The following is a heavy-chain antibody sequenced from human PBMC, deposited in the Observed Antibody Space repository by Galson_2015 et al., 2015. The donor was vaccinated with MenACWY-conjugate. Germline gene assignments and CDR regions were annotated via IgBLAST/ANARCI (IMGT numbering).Heavy chain of an antibody. CDR3: ARLGGNYRTTSHFDY. D-gene: IGHD1-26*01. Sequence: SVKVSCKASGYTFTRYIMHWVRQAPGQRLEWMGWIDPGNGHTQYSRKFQDRISITRDTSASTAYIELSSLRPEDTAVYYCARLGGNYRTTSHFDYWGQGTLVTVSS. J-gene: IGHJ4*02. CDR2: IDPGNGHT. V-gene: IGHV1-3*01. CDR1: GYTFTRYI.